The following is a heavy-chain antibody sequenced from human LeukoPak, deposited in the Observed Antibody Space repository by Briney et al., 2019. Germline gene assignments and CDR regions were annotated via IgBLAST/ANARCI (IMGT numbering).Heavy chain of an antibody. CDR2: IIPIFGTA. J-gene: IGHJ3*02. CDR1: GGTFSSYA. CDR3: AGPSAVTLDDAFDI. Sequence: GSSVKVSCKASGGTFSSYAISWVRQAPGQGLEWMGGIIPIFGTANYAQKFQGRVTITADESTSTAYMELSSLRSEDTAVYYCAGPSAVTLDDAFDIWGQGTMVTVSS. D-gene: IGHD2-21*02. V-gene: IGHV1-69*01.